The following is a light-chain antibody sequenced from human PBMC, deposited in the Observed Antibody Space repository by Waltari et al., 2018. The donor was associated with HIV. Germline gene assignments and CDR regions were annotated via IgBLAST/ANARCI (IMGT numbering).Light chain of an antibody. Sequence: DIVMTQSPDSLSVSLGERATINCKSSQSLLFGSNNKNRLAWYQQRPGQPPKLLISWASTRESGVPDRVSGSGSGTDFTLTINSLQAEDVAVYYCQQFSLSPPLTFGGGTKVEIK. CDR2: WAS. V-gene: IGKV4-1*01. J-gene: IGKJ4*01. CDR3: QQFSLSPPLT. CDR1: QSLLFGSNNKNR.